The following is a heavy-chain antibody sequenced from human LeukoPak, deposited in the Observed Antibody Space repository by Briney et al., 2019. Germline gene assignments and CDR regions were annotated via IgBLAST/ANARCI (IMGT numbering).Heavy chain of an antibody. D-gene: IGHD4-17*01. CDR3: ARGGEDSTVTYYYYYYMDV. Sequence: GGSLRLSCAASGLTLSAYGMHWVRQAPGKSLEWVAVISYDGSDKYYADSVKGRFTISRDNSKNTLYLQMNSLRAEDTAVYYCARGGEDSTVTYYYYYYMDVWGKGTTVTISS. CDR1: GLTLSAYG. J-gene: IGHJ6*03. CDR2: ISYDGSDK. V-gene: IGHV3-30*03.